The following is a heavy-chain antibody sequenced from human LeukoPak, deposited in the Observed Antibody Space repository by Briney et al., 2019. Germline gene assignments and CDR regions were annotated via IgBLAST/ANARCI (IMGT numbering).Heavy chain of an antibody. CDR2: ISSSSSYI. V-gene: IGHV3-21*04. J-gene: IGHJ3*02. CDR3: AKGAELLDGRVAFDI. CDR1: GFTFSSYS. D-gene: IGHD1-26*01. Sequence: GGSLRLSCAASGFTFSSYSMNWVRQAPGKGLEWVSSISSSSSYIYYADSVKGRFTISRDNSKNTLYLQMNSLRAEDTAVYYCAKGAELLDGRVAFDIWGQGTMVTVSS.